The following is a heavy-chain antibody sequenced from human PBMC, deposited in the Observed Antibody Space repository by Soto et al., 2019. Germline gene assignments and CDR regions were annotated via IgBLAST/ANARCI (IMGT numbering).Heavy chain of an antibody. CDR2: IYYSGST. D-gene: IGHD4-17*01. CDR3: ARQGAGLQLYGYYYYGMDV. J-gene: IGHJ6*02. V-gene: IGHV4-39*01. Sequence: QLQLQESGPGLVKPSETLSLTCTVSGGSISSSSYYWGWIRQPPGKGLEWIGSIYYSGSTYYNPSLKSRVTISVDTSKNQFSLKLSSVTAADTAVYYCARQGAGLQLYGYYYYGMDVWGQGTTVTVSS. CDR1: GGSISSSSYY.